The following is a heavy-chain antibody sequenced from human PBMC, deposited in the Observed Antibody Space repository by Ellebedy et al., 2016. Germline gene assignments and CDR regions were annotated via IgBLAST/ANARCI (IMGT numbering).Heavy chain of an antibody. CDR2: ISYDGSNK. D-gene: IGHD6-13*01. CDR1: GFTFSSYG. V-gene: IGHV3-30*03. J-gene: IGHJ4*02. Sequence: GESLKISCAASGFTFSSYGMHWVRQAPGKGLEWVAVISYDGSNKYYADSVKGRFTISRDNSKNTLYLQMNSLRAEDTAVYYCARDEGPVIAAAGISYWGQGTLVTVSS. CDR3: ARDEGPVIAAAGISY.